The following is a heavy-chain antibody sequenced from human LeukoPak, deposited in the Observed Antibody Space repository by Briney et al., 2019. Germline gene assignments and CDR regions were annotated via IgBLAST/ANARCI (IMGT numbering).Heavy chain of an antibody. D-gene: IGHD3-3*01. CDR2: ISGSGGST. Sequence: PGGSLRLSRAASGFTFSSYAMSWVRQAPGKGLEWVSAISGSGGSTYYADSVKGRFTISRDNSKNTLYLQMNSLRAEDTAVYYCAKGGAGLDYDFWSGYSYAFDIWGQGTMVTVSS. J-gene: IGHJ3*02. V-gene: IGHV3-23*01. CDR1: GFTFSSYA. CDR3: AKGGAGLDYDFWSGYSYAFDI.